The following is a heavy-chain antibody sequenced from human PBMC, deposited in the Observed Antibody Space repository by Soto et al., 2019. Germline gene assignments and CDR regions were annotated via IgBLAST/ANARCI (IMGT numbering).Heavy chain of an antibody. V-gene: IGHV3-74*01. CDR2: INDDGIST. J-gene: IGHJ4*02. CDR3: TRGPRSTSTGTGAF. Sequence: LSLSCAASGFTFSMYWMHWVRQVPGKGPEWVSRINDDGISTNYADSVKGRFTISRDNAKNTLYLQMNALRVEDTAVYYCTRGPRSTSTGTGAFWGQGTLVTVSS. D-gene: IGHD1-1*01. CDR1: GFTFSMYW.